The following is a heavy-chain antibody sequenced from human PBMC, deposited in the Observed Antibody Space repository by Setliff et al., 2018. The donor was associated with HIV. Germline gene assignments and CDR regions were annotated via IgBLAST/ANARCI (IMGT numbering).Heavy chain of an antibody. Sequence: ASVKVSCKTSGYSFSSHPIHWVRQAPGQRPEWMGWIKTGNGDTQYSQKFRDRVTITRDTSADTVYMELCSLRSEDTAVYYCARDRCDSVKCYLYNWFDPWGQGTLVTVS. CDR1: GYSFSSHP. J-gene: IGHJ5*02. V-gene: IGHV1-3*04. CDR2: IKTGNGDT. CDR3: ARDRCDSVKCYLYNWFDP. D-gene: IGHD3-22*01.